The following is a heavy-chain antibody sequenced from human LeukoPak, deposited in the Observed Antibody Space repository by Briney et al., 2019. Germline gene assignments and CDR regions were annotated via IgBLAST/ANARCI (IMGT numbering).Heavy chain of an antibody. CDR2: ISGSGGST. Sequence: PGGSLRLSCAASGFTFSSDAMSWVRQAPGKGLEWVSAISGSGGSTYYADSVKGRFTISRDNAKNSLYLQMNSLRAEDTALYYCARASSALIDAALPNWFDPWGQGTLVTVSS. V-gene: IGHV3-23*01. J-gene: IGHJ5*02. CDR1: GFTFSSDA. CDR3: ARASSALIDAALPNWFDP. D-gene: IGHD3-3*01.